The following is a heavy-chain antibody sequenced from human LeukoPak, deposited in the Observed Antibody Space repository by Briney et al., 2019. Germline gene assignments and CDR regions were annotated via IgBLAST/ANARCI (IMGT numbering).Heavy chain of an antibody. V-gene: IGHV4-34*01. J-gene: IGHJ4*02. CDR3: ARVEYSSGWYGI. CDR1: GGSFSGHY. Sequence: SETLSLTCGVSGGSFSGHYWSWIRQPPGKVLEWIGEISHTGTTHSNPSLKSRVTISVDTPKNQFSLKLSSVTAADTAVYYCARVEYSSGWYGIWGQGTLVTVSS. CDR2: ISHTGTT. D-gene: IGHD6-19*01.